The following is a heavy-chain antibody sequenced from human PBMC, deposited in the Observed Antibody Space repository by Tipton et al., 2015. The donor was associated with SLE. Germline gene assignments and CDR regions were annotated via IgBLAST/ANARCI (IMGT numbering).Heavy chain of an antibody. CDR1: GGSVSSSDFY. Sequence: TLSLTCTVSGGSVSSSDFYWAWIRQPPGKGLEWIGSVFHSGSTQYNPSLKSRVTMSVDTSKNQLSLKLRSVTAADTAVYYCARQSSYSSSPFDFWGQGTLVTVSS. CDR2: VFHSGST. J-gene: IGHJ4*02. CDR3: ARQSSYSSSPFDF. D-gene: IGHD6-19*01. V-gene: IGHV4-39*07.